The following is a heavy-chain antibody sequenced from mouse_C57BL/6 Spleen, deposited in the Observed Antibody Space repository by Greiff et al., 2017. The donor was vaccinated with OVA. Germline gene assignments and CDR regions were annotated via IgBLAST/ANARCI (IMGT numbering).Heavy chain of an antibody. CDR2: IDPETGGT. CDR1: GYTFPDYE. V-gene: IGHV1-15*01. CDR3: TRDYGSSYYFDY. D-gene: IGHD1-1*01. Sequence: VKLVESGAELVRPGASVTLSCKASGYTFPDYEMHWVKQTPVHGLEWIGAIDPETGGTAYNQKFKGKAILTADKSSSTAYMERRSLTSEDSAVYYCTRDYGSSYYFDYWGQGTTRTVSS. J-gene: IGHJ2*01.